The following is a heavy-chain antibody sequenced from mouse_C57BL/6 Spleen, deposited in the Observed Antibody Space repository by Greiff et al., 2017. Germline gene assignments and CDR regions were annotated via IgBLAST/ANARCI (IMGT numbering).Heavy chain of an antibody. CDR2: IDPETGGT. Sequence: QVQLQQSGAELVRPGASVTLSCKASGYTFTDYDMPWVTQTPLHGLEWIGAIDPETGGTAYTQTFKGQAILTAAKSSSTAYMELRSLTSEDSAVYYCTRRGSRDWYFDVWGTGTTVTVSS. V-gene: IGHV1-15*01. CDR3: TRRGSRDWYFDV. J-gene: IGHJ1*03. CDR1: GYTFTDYD. D-gene: IGHD1-1*01.